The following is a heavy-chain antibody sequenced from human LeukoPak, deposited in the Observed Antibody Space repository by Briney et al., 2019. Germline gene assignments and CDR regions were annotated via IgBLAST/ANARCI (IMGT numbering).Heavy chain of an antibody. Sequence: PGGSLRLSCAASGFTFSSYGMHWVRQAPGKGLEWVAFIRYDGSNKYYADSVKGRFTISRDNSKNTLYLQMNSLRAEDTAVYYCATQSSGWSWGHAFDIWGRGTMVTVSS. D-gene: IGHD6-19*01. CDR1: GFTFSSYG. V-gene: IGHV3-30*02. CDR2: IRYDGSNK. J-gene: IGHJ3*02. CDR3: ATQSSGWSWGHAFDI.